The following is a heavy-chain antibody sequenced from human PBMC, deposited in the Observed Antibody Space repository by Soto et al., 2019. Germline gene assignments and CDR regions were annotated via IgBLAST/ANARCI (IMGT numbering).Heavy chain of an antibody. Sequence: EVQLVESGGGLVQPGGSLRLSCADSGFTFSSYWMHWVRQAPGKGLVWVSRINSDGSSTNYADSVKGRFTISRDNAKNKLYLKMNSLRVEDTAVYYWARKYNYESSGYYYWGQGTLVTVSS. V-gene: IGHV3-74*01. CDR3: ARKYNYESSGYYY. J-gene: IGHJ4*02. D-gene: IGHD3-22*01. CDR2: INSDGSST. CDR1: GFTFSSYW.